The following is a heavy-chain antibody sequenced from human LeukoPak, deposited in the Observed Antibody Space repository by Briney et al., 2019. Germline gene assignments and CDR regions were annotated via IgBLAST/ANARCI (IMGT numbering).Heavy chain of an antibody. CDR2: LSSSSTYV. D-gene: IGHD2-15*01. V-gene: IGHV3-21*01. CDR1: GFTFSTYS. Sequence: GGSLRLSCAASGFTFSTYSMNWVRQAPGKGLEWVSSLSSSSTYVYYADSVKGRFTTSRDNAKNSLYLQMNSLRAEDTAVYYCARVRCSGGGCFYNFDYWGQGSLVTVSS. J-gene: IGHJ4*02. CDR3: ARVRCSGGGCFYNFDY.